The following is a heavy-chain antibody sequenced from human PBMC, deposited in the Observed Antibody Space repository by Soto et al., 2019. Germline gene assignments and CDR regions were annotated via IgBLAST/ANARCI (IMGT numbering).Heavy chain of an antibody. CDR1: GFTFSNFA. D-gene: IGHD2-15*01. CDR2: VTSNAKAT. V-gene: IGHV3-64D*08. CDR3: VKENYCNGGSCNFDY. J-gene: IGHJ4*02. Sequence: EVQLVESGGGLVQPGGSLRLSCSASGFTFSNFAMHWVRQAPGKGLEYVSAVTSNAKATHYADSVKGRFTISRDDSQNTLYLQMSSLRIEDTAVYYCVKENYCNGGSCNFDYWGQGTLVSVSS.